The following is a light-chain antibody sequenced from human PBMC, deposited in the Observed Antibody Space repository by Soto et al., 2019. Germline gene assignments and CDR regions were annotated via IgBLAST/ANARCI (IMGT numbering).Light chain of an antibody. CDR1: SSDVGGYNY. Sequence: QSALTQPPSASGSPGQSVTISCTGTSSDVGGYNYVSWYQQHPGKAPKLMISEVSKRPSGVPDRFSGSKSGNTASLTVSRLQAEDEADYYCSSCAGNNNLVFGGGTKVTVL. CDR2: EVS. CDR3: SSCAGNNNLV. J-gene: IGLJ2*01. V-gene: IGLV2-8*01.